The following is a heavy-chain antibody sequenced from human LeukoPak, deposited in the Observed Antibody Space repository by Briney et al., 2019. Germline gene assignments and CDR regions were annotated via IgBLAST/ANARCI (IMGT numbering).Heavy chain of an antibody. J-gene: IGHJ4*02. V-gene: IGHV3-21*01. CDR3: ARKVPSAQSDF. Sequence: GGSLRLSCAVSGFTFNAYSMMWVRQAPGKGLEWVPSIGESSYHIYYADSVKGRFTISRDNAKNSLYLQMNSLRADDTAVYYCARKVPSAQSDFWGQGTLVTVSS. CDR1: GFTFNAYS. CDR2: IGESSYHI.